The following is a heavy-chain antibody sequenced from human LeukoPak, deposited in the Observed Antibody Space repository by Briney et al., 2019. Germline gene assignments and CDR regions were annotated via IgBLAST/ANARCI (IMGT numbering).Heavy chain of an antibody. CDR1: GFTFSKYW. Sequence: PGGSLRLSCAASGFTFSKYWMRWVRQVPGKGLVWVSLINGDGSTTNYADFVKGRFTISRDNAKNTLSLQVNSLRAEDTAVYYCATGNYYDSRGYYTFGYWGRGTLVTVSS. D-gene: IGHD3-22*01. CDR2: INGDGSTT. V-gene: IGHV3-74*01. J-gene: IGHJ1*01. CDR3: ATGNYYDSRGYYTFGY.